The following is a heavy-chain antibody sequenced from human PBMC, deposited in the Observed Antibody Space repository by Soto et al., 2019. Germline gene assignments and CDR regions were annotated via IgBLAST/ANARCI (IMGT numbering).Heavy chain of an antibody. CDR2: ISWDGGST. D-gene: IGHD2-21*02. V-gene: IGHV3-43*01. J-gene: IGHJ5*02. CDR1: GFTFDDYT. CDR3: EKDGTYWGGACYSGNWFHP. Sequence: PGGSLRLSCAASGFTFDDYTMHWVRQAPGKGLEWVSLISWDGGSTYYADSVKGRFTISRDNSKNSLYQQMNSLRNEDTTLYYYEKDGTYWGGACYSGNWFHPWGKETLVTVSS.